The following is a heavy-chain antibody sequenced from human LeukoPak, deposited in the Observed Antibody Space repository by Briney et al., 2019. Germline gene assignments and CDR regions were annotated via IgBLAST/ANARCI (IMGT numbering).Heavy chain of an antibody. D-gene: IGHD3-10*01. CDR1: GFTFSSYG. CDR2: ISGSSNYI. V-gene: IGHV3-21*01. J-gene: IGHJ6*02. CDR3: ARTYGSGGSYGMDV. Sequence: PGGSLRLSCAASGFTFSSYGLNWVRQAPGKGLEWVSSISGSSNYIYYADSLKGRFTISRDNAQNSLYLQMNSLRAEDTAVYYCARTYGSGGSYGMDVWGQGTTVTVSS.